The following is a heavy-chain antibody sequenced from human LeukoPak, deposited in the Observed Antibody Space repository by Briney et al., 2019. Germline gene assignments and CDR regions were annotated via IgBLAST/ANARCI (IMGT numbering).Heavy chain of an antibody. CDR3: ARGLYYDSSGYQEFY. V-gene: IGHV3-30*04. Sequence: GGFLRLSCAASGFTFSSYAMHWVRQAPGKGLEWVAVISYDGSNKYYADSVKGRFTISRDNSKNTLYLQMNSLRAEDTAVYYCARGLYYDSSGYQEFYWGQGTLVTVSS. J-gene: IGHJ4*02. CDR2: ISYDGSNK. CDR1: GFTFSSYA. D-gene: IGHD3-22*01.